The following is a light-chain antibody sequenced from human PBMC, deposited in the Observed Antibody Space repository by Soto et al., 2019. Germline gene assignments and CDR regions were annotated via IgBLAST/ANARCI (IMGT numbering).Light chain of an antibody. CDR2: RAS. V-gene: IGKV3-20*01. CDR1: QSVSSSF. Sequence: EIVVTQSPGTLSLSPGERATLSCRASQSVSSSFLAWYQQKPGQAPRLLIYRASSRATGIPDRFSGSGSGTDFTLTISRLEPEDFAVYYCQQYGSSPQWTFGQGTKVEIK. CDR3: QQYGSSPQWT. J-gene: IGKJ1*01.